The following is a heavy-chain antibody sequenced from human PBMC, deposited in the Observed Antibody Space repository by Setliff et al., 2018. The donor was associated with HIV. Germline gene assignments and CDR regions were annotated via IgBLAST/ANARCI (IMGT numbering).Heavy chain of an antibody. Sequence: SETLSLTCTVSGGSISSSSYYWGWIRQPPGKGLEWIGSIYHSGSTYYNPSLKSRVTISVDTSKNQFSLKLSSVTAADTAVYYCARGVTDGYSYGNDAFDIWGQGTMVTVSS. J-gene: IGHJ3*02. D-gene: IGHD5-18*01. CDR1: GGSISSSSYY. CDR2: IYHSGST. CDR3: ARGVTDGYSYGNDAFDI. V-gene: IGHV4-39*01.